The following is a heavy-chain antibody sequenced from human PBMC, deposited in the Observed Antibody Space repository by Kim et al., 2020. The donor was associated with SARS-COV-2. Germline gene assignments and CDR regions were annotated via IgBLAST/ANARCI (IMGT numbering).Heavy chain of an antibody. CDR1: GGTFSSYA. V-gene: IGHV1-69*06. D-gene: IGHD1-26*01. CDR3: ARDQGSGSDNWFDP. CDR2: IIPIFGTA. J-gene: IGHJ5*02. Sequence: SVKVSCKASGGTFSSYAISWVRQAPGQGLEWMGGIIPIFGTANYAQKFQGRVTITADKPTSTAYMELSSLRSEDTAVYYCARDQGSGSDNWFDPWGQGTLVTVSS.